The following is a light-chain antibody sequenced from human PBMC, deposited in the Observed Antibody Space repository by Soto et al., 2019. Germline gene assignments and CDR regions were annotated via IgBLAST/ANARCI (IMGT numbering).Light chain of an antibody. CDR2: GNS. Sequence: QSVLTQPPSVSGAPGQRVTISCTGSSSNIGAGYDVNWYQQLPGTAPKLLIYGNSNRPSGVPDRFSGSKSGTSASLAITGAQAEDEADYYCQSYDSSLSGSVFGGGTKLTVL. CDR1: SSNIGAGYD. V-gene: IGLV1-40*01. J-gene: IGLJ2*01. CDR3: QSYDSSLSGSV.